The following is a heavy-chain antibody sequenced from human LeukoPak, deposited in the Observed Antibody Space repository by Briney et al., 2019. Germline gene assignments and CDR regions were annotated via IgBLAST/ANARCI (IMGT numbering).Heavy chain of an antibody. Sequence: GASLRLSCAASGFTSSSNAMGWVRQAPGKGLEWVSYISSSGSTIYYADSVKGRFTISRDNAKNSLYLQMNSLRAEDTAVYYCASSVGGPYYYYGMDVWGQGTTVTVSS. D-gene: IGHD3-16*01. CDR1: GFTSSSNA. V-gene: IGHV3-48*03. CDR3: ASSVGGPYYYYGMDV. J-gene: IGHJ6*02. CDR2: ISSSGSTI.